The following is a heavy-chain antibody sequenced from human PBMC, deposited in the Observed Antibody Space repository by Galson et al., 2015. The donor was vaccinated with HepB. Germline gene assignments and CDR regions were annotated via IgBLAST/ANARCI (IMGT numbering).Heavy chain of an antibody. CDR3: AKYRVVTKSSFDV. D-gene: IGHD2-15*01. V-gene: IGHV3-23*01. Sequence: SLRLSCAASGFTFSSYAMNWVRQAPGKGLEWVSSISGSDASTYYADSVKGRFTISRDNSRNTLYLQMNSLRAEDTAVYYCAKYRVVTKSSFDVWGQGTMVIVSS. CDR2: ISGSDAST. CDR1: GFTFSSYA. J-gene: IGHJ3*01.